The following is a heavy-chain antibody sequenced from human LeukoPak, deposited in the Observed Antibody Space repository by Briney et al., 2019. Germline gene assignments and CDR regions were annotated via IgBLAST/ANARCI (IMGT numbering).Heavy chain of an antibody. V-gene: IGHV5-51*01. CDR3: ARLTYCAGGSCYGFDY. CDR2: ISPGDSDI. Sequence: GESLKISCKGSGYSFTSYWIGWVRQMPGKGLEWMGIISPGDSDIRCSPSFQGQVTISADRSITTAYLQWSSLRASDTAIYYCARLTYCAGGSCYGFDYWGPGTVVTVSS. J-gene: IGHJ4*02. D-gene: IGHD2-15*01. CDR1: GYSFTSYW.